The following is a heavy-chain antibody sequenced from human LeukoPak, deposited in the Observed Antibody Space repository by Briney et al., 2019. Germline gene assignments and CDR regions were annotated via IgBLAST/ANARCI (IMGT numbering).Heavy chain of an antibody. Sequence: PSETLSLTCAVSGGSISSPKWWSWVRLPPGKGLEWVGEIYHTGNTNYNPSLKSRVTISVDKSKNQFSLKLSSVTAADTAVYYCARLYCSSTSCYTGWFDPWGQGTLVTVSS. J-gene: IGHJ5*02. V-gene: IGHV4-4*02. D-gene: IGHD2-2*02. CDR2: IYHTGNT. CDR3: ARLYCSSTSCYTGWFDP. CDR1: GGSISSPKW.